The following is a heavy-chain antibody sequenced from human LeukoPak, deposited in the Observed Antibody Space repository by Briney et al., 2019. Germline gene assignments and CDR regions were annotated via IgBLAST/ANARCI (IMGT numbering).Heavy chain of an antibody. CDR2: INPNSGGT. CDR1: GYTFTVYY. J-gene: IGHJ4*02. Sequence: ASVKVSCRASGYTFTVYYMHWVRQAPGQGLEWMGWINPNSGGTNYAQKFQGRVTMTRDTSISTAYMELSRLRSDDTAVYYCARGAGSGYSGSYYVLDYWGQGTLVTVSS. V-gene: IGHV1-2*02. CDR3: ARGAGSGYSGSYYVLDY. D-gene: IGHD1-26*01.